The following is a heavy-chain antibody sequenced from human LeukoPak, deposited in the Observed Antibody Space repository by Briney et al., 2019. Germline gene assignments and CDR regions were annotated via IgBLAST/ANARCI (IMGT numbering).Heavy chain of an antibody. CDR3: ARGRPHGNDY. D-gene: IGHD4-23*01. CDR2: IASDGSST. V-gene: IGHV3-74*01. J-gene: IGHJ4*02. CDR1: GLTFSSYW. Sequence: GGSRRLSCAASGLTFSSYWMNWVRQAPGKGLVWVSRIASDGSSTTYADSVKGRFSISRDNAKNTLYLQMNSLRVEDTAVYYCARGRPHGNDYWGQGTLVTVSS.